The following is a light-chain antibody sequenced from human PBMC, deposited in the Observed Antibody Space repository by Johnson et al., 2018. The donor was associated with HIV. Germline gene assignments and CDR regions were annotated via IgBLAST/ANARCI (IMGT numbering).Light chain of an antibody. CDR2: KND. J-gene: IGLJ1*01. CDR3: ATWVGSLTIGGV. CDR1: YSNFGNNY. V-gene: IGLV1-51*02. Sequence: QSVLTQPPSVSAAPGQKVTISCSRNYSNFGNNYVSWYQQLPGTAPKLLIYKNDKRPSGIPDRFSGSKSGTSSTLGITGLQTGDEADYYCATWVGSLTIGGVFGTGTKVTVL.